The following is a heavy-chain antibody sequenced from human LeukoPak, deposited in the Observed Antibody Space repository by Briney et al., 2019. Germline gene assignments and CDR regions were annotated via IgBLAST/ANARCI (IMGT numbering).Heavy chain of an antibody. J-gene: IGHJ5*02. CDR1: GGSISSSNYY. CDR3: ARYRYSSGWPNWFDL. CDR2: IYYSGNT. D-gene: IGHD6-19*01. V-gene: IGHV4-39*02. Sequence: SETLSLTCTVSGGSISSSNYYWAWIRQPPGKGLEWIGTIYYSGNTYYNPSLKSRVTLSVDTSKNHFSLRLSSVTGADTAVYYCARYRYSSGWPNWFDLWGQGTLVTVSS.